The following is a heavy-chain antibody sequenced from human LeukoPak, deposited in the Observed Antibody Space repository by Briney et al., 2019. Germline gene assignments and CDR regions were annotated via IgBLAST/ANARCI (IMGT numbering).Heavy chain of an antibody. V-gene: IGHV4-4*09. CDR2: IYTSGST. D-gene: IGHD6-13*01. J-gene: IGHJ6*03. CDR3: ARFGSSSWDYYYMDV. Sequence: SETLSLTCTASGSSISSYYWSWIRQPPGKGLEWIGYIYTSGSTNYNPSLKSRVTISVDSSKNQFSLKLSSVTAADTAVYYCARFGSSSWDYYYMDVWGKGTTVTVSS. CDR1: GSSISSYY.